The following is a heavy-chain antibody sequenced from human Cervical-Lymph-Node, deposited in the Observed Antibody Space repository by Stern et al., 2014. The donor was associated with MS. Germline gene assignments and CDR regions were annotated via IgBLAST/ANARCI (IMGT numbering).Heavy chain of an antibody. J-gene: IGHJ4*02. V-gene: IGHV3-21*01. CDR1: GFTFSTYS. Sequence: EVQLVESGGGLVQPGGSLRLSCAASGFTFSTYSLNWVRQAPGKGLEWVSSISSGTTYISYADSVKGRFTISRDNTKNSLYLQMNSLRAEDTAIYYCAREGGSMYGGYISYFDYWGQGTLVTVSS. D-gene: IGHD5-12*01. CDR3: AREGGSMYGGYISYFDY. CDR2: ISSGTTYI.